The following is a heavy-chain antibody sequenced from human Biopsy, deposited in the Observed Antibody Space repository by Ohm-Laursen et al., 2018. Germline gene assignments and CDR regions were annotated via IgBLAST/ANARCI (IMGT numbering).Heavy chain of an antibody. CDR1: GDSIRSYY. D-gene: IGHD2-15*01. Sequence: SETLSLTCTVSGDSIRSYYWSWIRQTPEKGLEWIGHVYFTGSTNFNPSLKSRVTISVDTPRVRFSLTLSSVTAADTAIYYCARDRRGDSYMDVWGQGTTVTVSS. CDR2: VYFTGST. V-gene: IGHV4-59*01. CDR3: ARDRRGDSYMDV. J-gene: IGHJ6*02.